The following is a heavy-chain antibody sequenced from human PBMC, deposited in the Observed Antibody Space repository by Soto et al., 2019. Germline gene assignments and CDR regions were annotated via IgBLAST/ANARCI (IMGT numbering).Heavy chain of an antibody. CDR2: IYYSGST. V-gene: IGHV4-39*01. D-gene: IGHD3-16*01. Sequence: SETLSLTCTVSGVSISSSSYYWGWIRQPPGKGLEWIGSIYYSGSTYYNPSLKSRVTISVDTSKNQFSLKLSSVTAADTAVYYCARHLVGLIDYWGQGTLVTVSS. CDR1: GVSISSSSYY. J-gene: IGHJ4*02. CDR3: ARHLVGLIDY.